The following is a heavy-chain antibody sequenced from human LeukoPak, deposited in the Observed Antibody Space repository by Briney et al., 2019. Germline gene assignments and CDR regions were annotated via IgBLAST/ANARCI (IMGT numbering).Heavy chain of an antibody. CDR1: GGSISSGGYY. CDR2: IYYSGST. V-gene: IGHV4-31*03. J-gene: IGHJ4*02. CDR3: AATATVTTGVVDY. Sequence: SQTLSLTCTVSGGSISSGGYYWSWIRQHPGKGLEWIGYIYYSGSTYYNPSLKSRVTISVDTSKNQFSLKLSSVTAADTAVYYCAATATVTTGVVDYWGQGTLVTVSS. D-gene: IGHD4-17*01.